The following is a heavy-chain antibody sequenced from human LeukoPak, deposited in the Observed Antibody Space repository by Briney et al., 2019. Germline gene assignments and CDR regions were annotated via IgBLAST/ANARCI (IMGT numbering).Heavy chain of an antibody. CDR2: LYASGIT. D-gene: IGHD1-26*01. CDR3: AAKGNGYTGIYVFAH. Sequence: GGSLRLSCAASGFGVSSNYMSWVRQAPGKGLEWVSVLYASGITKYADSVKGRFTISRDTSDNTLNLQMDGLGAEDSAVYYCAAKGNGYTGIYVFAHWGQGTLVTVSA. V-gene: IGHV3-66*01. J-gene: IGHJ4*02. CDR1: GFGVSSNY.